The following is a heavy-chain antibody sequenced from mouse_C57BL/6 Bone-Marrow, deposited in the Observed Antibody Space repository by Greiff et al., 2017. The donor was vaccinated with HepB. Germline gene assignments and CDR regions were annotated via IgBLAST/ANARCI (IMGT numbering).Heavy chain of an antibody. D-gene: IGHD2-3*01. J-gene: IGHJ2*01. CDR3: ARIYDGDY. V-gene: IGHV1-81*01. Sequence: VKLMESGAELARPGASVKLSCKASGYTFTSYGISWVKQRTGQGLEWIGEIYPRSGNTYYNEKFKGKATLTADKSSSTAYMELRSLTSEDSAVYFCARIYDGDYWGQGTTLTVSS. CDR2: IYPRSGNT. CDR1: GYTFTSYG.